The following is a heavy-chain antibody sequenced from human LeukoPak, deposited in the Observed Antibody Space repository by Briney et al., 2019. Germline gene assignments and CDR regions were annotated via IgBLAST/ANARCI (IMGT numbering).Heavy chain of an antibody. Sequence: SETLSLTCTVSGGSISSGDYYWSWIRQPPGKGLEWIGYIYYSGSTYYNPSLKSRVTISVDTSKNQFSLKLSSVTAADTAVYYCARGDGEVVAATHPDYWGQGTLVTVSS. CDR1: GGSISSGDYY. J-gene: IGHJ4*02. D-gene: IGHD2-15*01. CDR3: ARGDGEVVAATHPDY. CDR2: IYYSGST. V-gene: IGHV4-30-4*01.